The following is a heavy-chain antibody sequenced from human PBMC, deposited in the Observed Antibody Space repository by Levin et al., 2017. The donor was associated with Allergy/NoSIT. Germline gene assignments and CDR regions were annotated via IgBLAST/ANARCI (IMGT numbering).Heavy chain of an antibody. CDR3: AARPDAFDI. V-gene: IGHV4-39*01. D-gene: IGHD6-6*01. J-gene: IGHJ3*02. CDR2: IYYSGST. Sequence: SCTVSGGSISSSSYYWGWIRQPPGKGLEWIGSIYYSGSTYYNPSLKSRVTISVDTSKNQFSLKLSSVTAADTAVYYCAARPDAFDIWGQGTMVTVSS. CDR1: GGSISSSSYY.